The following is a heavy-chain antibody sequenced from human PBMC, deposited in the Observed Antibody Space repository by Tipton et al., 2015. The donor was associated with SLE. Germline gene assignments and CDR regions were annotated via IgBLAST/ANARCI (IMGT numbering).Heavy chain of an antibody. CDR3: AREISGGETI. Sequence: TLSLTCSVSGGSVASSGSYWAWMREPPGKGFEWIGSIYYTGRTYYNPSLKSRVSLFVDTSENKFSVKVTSVTAADTGIYYCAREISGGETIWGQGTLVTVSS. V-gene: IGHV4-39*02. D-gene: IGHD3-10*01. J-gene: IGHJ4*02. CDR2: IYYTGRT. CDR1: GGSVASSGSY.